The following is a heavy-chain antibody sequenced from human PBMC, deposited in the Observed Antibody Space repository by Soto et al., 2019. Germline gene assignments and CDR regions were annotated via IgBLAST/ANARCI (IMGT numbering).Heavy chain of an antibody. D-gene: IGHD3-3*01. V-gene: IGHV3-48*02. J-gene: IGHJ4*02. Sequence: GGSLRLSCAASGFTFSSYSMNWVRQAPGKGLEWVSYISSSSSTIYYADSVKGRFTISRDNAKNSLYLQMNSLRDEDTAVYYCARADFWSGYPKNELDYWGQGTLVTVSS. CDR1: GFTFSSYS. CDR3: ARADFWSGYPKNELDY. CDR2: ISSSSSTI.